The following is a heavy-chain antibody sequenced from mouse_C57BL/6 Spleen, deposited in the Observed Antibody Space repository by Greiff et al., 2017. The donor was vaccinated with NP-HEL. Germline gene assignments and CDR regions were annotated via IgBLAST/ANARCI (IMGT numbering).Heavy chain of an antibody. CDR1: GYTFTSYW. CDR2: IDPSDSYT. CDR3: ARNYYYGSSRYFDV. D-gene: IGHD1-1*01. Sequence: QVQLQQPGAELVMPGASVKLSCKASGYTFTSYWMHWVKQRPGQGLEWIGEIDPSDSYTNYNQKFKGKSTLTVDKSSSTAYMQLSSLTSEDSAVYYCARNYYYGSSRYFDVWGTGTTVTVSS. J-gene: IGHJ1*03. V-gene: IGHV1-69*01.